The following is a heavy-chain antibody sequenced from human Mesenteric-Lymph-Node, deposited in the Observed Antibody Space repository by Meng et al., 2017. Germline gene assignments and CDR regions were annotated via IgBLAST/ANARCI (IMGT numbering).Heavy chain of an antibody. V-gene: IGHV4-59*12. CDR1: GGSISSYY. CDR2: IYYSGST. D-gene: IGHD5-12*01. CDR3: ARDWNSVGYEVDY. Sequence: GSLRLSCTVSGGSISSYYWSWIRQPPGKGLEWIGYIYYSGSTNYNPSLKSRVTISVDTSKNQFSLKLSSVTAADTAVYYCARDWNSVGYEVDYWGQGTLVTVSS. J-gene: IGHJ4*02.